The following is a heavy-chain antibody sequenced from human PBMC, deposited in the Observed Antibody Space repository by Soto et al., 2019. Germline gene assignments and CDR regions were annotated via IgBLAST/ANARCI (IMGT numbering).Heavy chain of an antibody. CDR3: EREPGVLRPVKGDFDF. D-gene: IGHD3-10*01. V-gene: IGHV1-18*04. CDR2: ISPHSGNT. Sequence: QVQLIQSGTEVKKPGASVKVSCKASGYTCTTFGISWVRQAPGQGLEWMGWISPHSGNTKYAQKFQGRLTMTTDTSANTAYMELRSLRSDDTAMYFCEREPGVLRPVKGDFDFWGQGTLVIVSS. J-gene: IGHJ4*02. CDR1: GYTCTTFG.